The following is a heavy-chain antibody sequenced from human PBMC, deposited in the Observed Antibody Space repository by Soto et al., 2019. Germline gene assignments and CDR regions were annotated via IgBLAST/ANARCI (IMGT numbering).Heavy chain of an antibody. V-gene: IGHV4-31*03. CDR3: GKWVSRIDGKRIDAFDI. CDR2: IYYSGST. D-gene: IGHD1-26*01. CDR1: GGSISSGGYY. J-gene: IGHJ3*02. Sequence: QVQLQESGPGLVKPSQTLSLTCTVSGGSISSGGYYWSWIRQHPGKGLEWIGYIYYSGSTYYNPSLKSRVTISVDTYKNQFSLKLSSVTAADTAVYYCGKWVSRIDGKRIDAFDIWGPGTMVTVSS.